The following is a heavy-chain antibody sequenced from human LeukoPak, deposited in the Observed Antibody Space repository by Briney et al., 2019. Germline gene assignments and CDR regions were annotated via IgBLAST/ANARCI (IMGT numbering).Heavy chain of an antibody. CDR3: ARRDYLQSPYRD. V-gene: IGHV4-39*07. Sequence: PSEALSLTCTVSGGSISSSSYYWGWIRQPPGKGLEWIGSIYYSGSTYYNPSLKSRVTISVDTSKNQFSLKLSSVTAADTAVYYCARRDYLQSPYRDWGQGTLVTVSS. CDR2: IYYSGST. CDR1: GGSISSSSYY. D-gene: IGHD5-24*01. J-gene: IGHJ4*02.